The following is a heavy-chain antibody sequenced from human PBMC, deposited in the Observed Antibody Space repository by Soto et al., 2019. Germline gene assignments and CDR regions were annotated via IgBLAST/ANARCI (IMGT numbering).Heavy chain of an antibody. D-gene: IGHD3-3*01. CDR2: ISGSGDAT. CDR3: AKKVTIYAVDPADY. Sequence: EVQLLESGGGLVQPGGSLRLSCAASGFTFSDFGMSWVRQAPGKGLEWVSVISGSGDATYYAAPVKGRFTLSRDNSKNTLYLQMNSLTVADTAVYYCAKKVTIYAVDPADYWGQGTQVTVSS. J-gene: IGHJ4*02. V-gene: IGHV3-23*01. CDR1: GFTFSDFG.